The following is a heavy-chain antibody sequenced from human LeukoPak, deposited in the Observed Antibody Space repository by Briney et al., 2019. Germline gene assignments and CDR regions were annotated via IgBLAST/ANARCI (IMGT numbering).Heavy chain of an antibody. CDR2: IYYSGST. CDR1: GGSISSSSYY. D-gene: IGHD3-3*01. J-gene: IGHJ5*02. CDR3: ARGEVTIFGVVILLGERRQRHNWFDP. V-gene: IGHV4-39*07. Sequence: PSETLSLTCTVSGGSISSSSYYWGWIRQPPGKGLEWIGSIYYSGSTNYNPSHKSRVTISVDTSKNQFSLKLSSVTAADTAVYYCARGEVTIFGVVILLGERRQRHNWFDPWGQGTLVTVSS.